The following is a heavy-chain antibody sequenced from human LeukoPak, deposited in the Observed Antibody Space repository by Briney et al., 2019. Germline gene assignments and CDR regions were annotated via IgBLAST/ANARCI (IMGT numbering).Heavy chain of an antibody. D-gene: IGHD6-13*01. CDR1: GFTFSSYA. V-gene: IGHV3-23*01. Sequence: GSLRLSCAASGFTFSSYAMSWVRQAPGKGLEWVSAIGGSGGSTYYADSVKGRFTISRDNSKNTLYLQMNSLRAEDTAVYYCAKDPLPYSSSWYKWFDPWGQGTLVTVSS. CDR3: AKDPLPYSSSWYKWFDP. J-gene: IGHJ5*02. CDR2: IGGSGGST.